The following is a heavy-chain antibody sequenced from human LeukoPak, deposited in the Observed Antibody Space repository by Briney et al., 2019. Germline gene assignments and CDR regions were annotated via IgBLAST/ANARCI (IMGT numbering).Heavy chain of an antibody. D-gene: IGHD2-2*01. CDR3: AKDLTDQLLWKRFDP. J-gene: IGHJ5*02. CDR1: GFTVSSNY. V-gene: IGHV3-66*01. Sequence: GGSLRLSCAASGFTVSSNYMIWVRQAPGKGLEWVSVIYSTGTPYYADSVKGRFTISRDTSKNTLYLQMNSLRAEDTAVYYCAKDLTDQLLWKRFDPWGQGTLVTVSS. CDR2: IYSTGTP.